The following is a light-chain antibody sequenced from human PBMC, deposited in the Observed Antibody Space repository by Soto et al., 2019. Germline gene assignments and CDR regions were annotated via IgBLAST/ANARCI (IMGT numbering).Light chain of an antibody. CDR2: DTS. Sequence: EIVLTQSPGTLSLSPGERATLSCRASQSVSGSYLAWYQQKPGQAPRLLIYDTSSRATGIPDRFSGSGSGTDFSLTINRLEPEDFAVYYCQLYGSSRWTFGQGTKVEIK. CDR3: QLYGSSRWT. J-gene: IGKJ1*01. V-gene: IGKV3-20*01. CDR1: QSVSGSY.